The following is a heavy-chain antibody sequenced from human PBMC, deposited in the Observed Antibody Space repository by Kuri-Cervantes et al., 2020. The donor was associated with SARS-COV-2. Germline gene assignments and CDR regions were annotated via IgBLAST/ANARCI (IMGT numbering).Heavy chain of an antibody. CDR3: ARDNSPSDY. V-gene: IGHV3-15*01. D-gene: IGHD4-23*01. CDR2: IKSKTDGGTT. J-gene: IGHJ4*02. Sequence: GGSLRLSCAASGFTFSSYSMNWVRQAPGKGLEWVGRIKSKTDGGTTDYAAPVKGRFTISRDDSKNTLYLQMNSLRAEDTAVYYCARDNSPSDYWGQGTLVTVSS. CDR1: GFTFSSYS.